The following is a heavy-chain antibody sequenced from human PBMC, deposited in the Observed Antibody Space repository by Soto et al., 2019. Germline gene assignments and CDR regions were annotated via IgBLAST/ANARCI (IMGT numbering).Heavy chain of an antibody. J-gene: IGHJ4*02. CDR1: GDFISSGGYY. V-gene: IGHV4-31*03. D-gene: IGHD3-22*01. Sequence: QVQLQESGPGLVKPSQTLSLTCTVSGDFISSGGYYWSWIRQLPGKGLEWIGYIYSSRTTYYNPSLKSRITISVDTSKNQFSLNLSSVTAADTAVYYCARTDSSGYYFVYWGQGTLVTVFS. CDR3: ARTDSSGYYFVY. CDR2: IYSSRTT.